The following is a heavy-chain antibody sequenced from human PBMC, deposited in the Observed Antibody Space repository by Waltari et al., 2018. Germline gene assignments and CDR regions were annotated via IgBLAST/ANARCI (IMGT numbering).Heavy chain of an antibody. V-gene: IGHV4-38-2*02. CDR3: ARAVPAAPTNWFDP. D-gene: IGHD2-2*01. CDR2: IYHSGST. CDR1: GYSISRGYY. Sequence: QVQLQESGPGLVQPSETLSLTCTVSGYSISRGYYWGWIRQPPGKGLEWIGSIYHSGSTYYNPSLKSRVTISVDTSKNQFSLKLSSVTAADTAVYYCARAVPAAPTNWFDPWGQGTLVTVSS. J-gene: IGHJ5*02.